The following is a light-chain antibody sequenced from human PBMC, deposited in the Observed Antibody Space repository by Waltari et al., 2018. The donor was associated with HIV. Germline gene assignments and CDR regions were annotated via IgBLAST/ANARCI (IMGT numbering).Light chain of an antibody. CDR1: NIGSKP. CDR2: DDS. J-gene: IGLJ3*02. V-gene: IGLV3-21*02. Sequence: SYVMTQSPSVSVAPGQTARITCGGYNIGSKPVHWYQQKPGQAPVLVVYDDSVRPSGIPERFSGSNSGNTATLTISRVEAGDEAGYYCQVWETIGDHRVFGGGTTLTVL. CDR3: QVWETIGDHRV.